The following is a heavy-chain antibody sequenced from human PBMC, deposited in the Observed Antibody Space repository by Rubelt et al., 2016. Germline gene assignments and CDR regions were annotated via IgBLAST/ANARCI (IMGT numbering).Heavy chain of an antibody. Sequence: GLVQPGGSLRICCAGSGFIFSKYWMSWVRQAPGKGLEWVANIKRDGTTKYYVDSVKGRFTISRDNDKSSVCLQMNSLRVEDTAVYFSARDSGYKDTAMDYCDYWGQGTLVTVSS. V-gene: IGHV3-7*01. J-gene: IGHJ4*02. D-gene: IGHD5-18*01. CDR2: IKRDGTTK. CDR1: GFIFSKYW. CDR3: ARDSGYKDTAMDYCDY.